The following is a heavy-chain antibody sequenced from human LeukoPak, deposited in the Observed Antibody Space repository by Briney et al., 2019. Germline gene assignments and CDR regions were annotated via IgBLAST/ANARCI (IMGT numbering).Heavy chain of an antibody. CDR2: INHSGST. V-gene: IGHV4-34*01. CDR1: GGSFSGYY. Sequence: TSETLSLTCAVYGGSFSGYYWSWIRQPPGKGLGWIGEINHSGSTNYNPSLKSRVTISVDTSKNQFSLKLSSVTAADTAVYYCARGNIVVVVADYYYYYGMDVWGQGTTVTVSS. J-gene: IGHJ6*02. D-gene: IGHD2-15*01. CDR3: ARGNIVVVVADYYYYYGMDV.